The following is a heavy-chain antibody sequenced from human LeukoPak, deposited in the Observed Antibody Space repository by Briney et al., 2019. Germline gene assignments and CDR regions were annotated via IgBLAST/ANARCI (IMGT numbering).Heavy chain of an antibody. V-gene: IGHV4-4*02. CDR1: GGSISSSNW. D-gene: IGHD2-15*01. CDR3: ARLYCSGGSCYEENWFDP. J-gene: IGHJ5*02. CDR2: IYYSGST. Sequence: SETLSLTCAVSGGSISSSNWWSWVRQPPGKGLEWIGYIYYSGSTYYNPSLKSRVTISVDTSKNQFSLKLSSVTAADTAVYYCARLYCSGGSCYEENWFDPWGQGTLVTVSS.